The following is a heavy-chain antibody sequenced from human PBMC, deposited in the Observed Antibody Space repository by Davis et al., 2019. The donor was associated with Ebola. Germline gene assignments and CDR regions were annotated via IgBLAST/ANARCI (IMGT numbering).Heavy chain of an antibody. D-gene: IGHD3-10*01. V-gene: IGHV1-8*01. CDR2: MNPNSGNT. CDR3: ARVRHSGSGSYGY. J-gene: IGHJ4*02. Sequence: ASVKVSCKASRYTFTSYDINWVRQATGQGLEWMGWMNPNSGNTGYAQKFQGRVTMTRNTSISTAYMELTSLTSEDTAVYYCARVRHSGSGSYGYWGQGTLVTVSS. CDR1: RYTFTSYD.